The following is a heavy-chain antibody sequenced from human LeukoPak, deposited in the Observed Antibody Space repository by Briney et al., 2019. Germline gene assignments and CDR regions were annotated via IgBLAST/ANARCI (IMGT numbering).Heavy chain of an antibody. Sequence: GGSLRLSCAASGFTFSSYSMNWVRQAPGKGLEWVSSISRSSSYIYYADSVKGRFTISRDNAKNSLYLQMNSLRGEDTAVYYCARGTIVGASPTDYWGQGTLVTVSS. CDR2: ISRSSSYI. J-gene: IGHJ4*02. CDR3: ARGTIVGASPTDY. D-gene: IGHD1-26*01. CDR1: GFTFSSYS. V-gene: IGHV3-21*01.